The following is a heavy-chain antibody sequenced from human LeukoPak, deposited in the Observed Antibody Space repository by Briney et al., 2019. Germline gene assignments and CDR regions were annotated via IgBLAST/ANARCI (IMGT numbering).Heavy chain of an antibody. CDR2: IGAPSGST. CDR3: AKDRHCSGGNCYYFDY. D-gene: IGHD2-15*01. V-gene: IGHV3-23*01. Sequence: GGSLRLSCAASGFTFSFYGMSWFRQAPGEGLEWVSAIGAPSGSTYYADSVKGRFTISRDNSKNTLYLQLNSLRAEDMAVYYCAKDRHCSGGNCYYFDYWGQGTLVTVSS. CDR1: GFTFSFYG. J-gene: IGHJ4*02.